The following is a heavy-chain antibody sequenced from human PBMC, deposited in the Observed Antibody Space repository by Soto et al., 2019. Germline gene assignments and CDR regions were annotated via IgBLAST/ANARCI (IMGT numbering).Heavy chain of an antibody. D-gene: IGHD3-10*01. CDR2: INPNSGGT. J-gene: IGHJ4*02. CDR3: GRAFGEIPFDY. Sequence: QVQLVQSGAEVRKPWASVKVSCKAAGYTFTGYYMHWVRQAPGQGLAWMGWINPNSGGTKYAQKFQDRVTMTSDMSISTVYMELSRLMSDDTAVYFCGRAFGEIPFDYWGQGTLVTVSS. CDR1: GYTFTGYY. V-gene: IGHV1-2*02.